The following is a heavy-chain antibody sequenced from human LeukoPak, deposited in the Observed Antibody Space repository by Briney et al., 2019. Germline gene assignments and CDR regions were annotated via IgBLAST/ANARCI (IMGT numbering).Heavy chain of an antibody. CDR2: IYTSGST. CDR3: ASSSYSNYGYYYYYMDV. Sequence: PSETLSLTCTVSGGSISSYYWSWIRQPPGKGLEWIGYIYTSGSTNYNPSLKSRVTISVDTSKNQFSLKLNYVTAADTAVYYCASSSYSNYGYYYYYMDVWGKGTTVTVSS. CDR1: GGSISSYY. J-gene: IGHJ6*03. D-gene: IGHD4-11*01. V-gene: IGHV4-4*09.